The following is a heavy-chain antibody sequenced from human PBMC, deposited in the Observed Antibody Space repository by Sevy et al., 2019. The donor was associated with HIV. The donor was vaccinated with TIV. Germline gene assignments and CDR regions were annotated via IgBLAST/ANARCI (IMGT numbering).Heavy chain of an antibody. CDR1: GDFISTYY. V-gene: IGHV4-59*13. D-gene: IGHD1-26*01. Sequence: SETLSLSCSFSGDFISTYYWTWIRQAPGKGVDWIGSIQYSGTTNYNPSLKSRVTISIDTSKNQFSLNLSSVTAADTALYFCARGFAIEGLYFDFWGQRILVTVSS. CDR3: ARGFAIEGLYFDF. J-gene: IGHJ4*02. CDR2: IQYSGTT.